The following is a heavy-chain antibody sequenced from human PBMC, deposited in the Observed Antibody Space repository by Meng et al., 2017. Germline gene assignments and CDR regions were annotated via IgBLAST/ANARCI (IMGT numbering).Heavy chain of an antibody. D-gene: IGHD6-19*01. CDR1: GYTFTGYY. V-gene: IGHV1-2*06. CDR2: INPNSGGT. Sequence: ASVKVSCKASGYTFTGYYMHWVRQAPGQGLEWMGRINPNSGGTNYAQKFQGRVTMTRDTSISTAYMELSRLRSDDMAVYYCARAPLADSGWQDYWGQGTRVTVSS. CDR3: ARAPLADSGWQDY. J-gene: IGHJ4*02.